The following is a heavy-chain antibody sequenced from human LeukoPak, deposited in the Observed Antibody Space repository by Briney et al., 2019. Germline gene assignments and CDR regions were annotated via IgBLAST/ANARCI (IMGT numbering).Heavy chain of an antibody. Sequence: PSQTLSLTCTVSGGSISSGDYYWSWIRQPPGKGLEWIGYIHYSGSTYYNPSLKSRVTISVDTSKNQFSLKLSSVTAADTAVYYCARLPAAMVVGWYVRGAFDVWGQGTMVTVSS. CDR3: ARLPAAMVVGWYVRGAFDV. D-gene: IGHD2-2*01. J-gene: IGHJ3*01. CDR1: GGSISSGDYY. CDR2: IHYSGST. V-gene: IGHV4-30-4*01.